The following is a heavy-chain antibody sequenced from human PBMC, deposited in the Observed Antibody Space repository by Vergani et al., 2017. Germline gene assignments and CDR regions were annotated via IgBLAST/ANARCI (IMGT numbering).Heavy chain of an antibody. CDR1: GGSISSGDYY. D-gene: IGHD6-13*01. Sequence: QVQLQESGPGLVKPSQTLSLTCTVSGGSISSGDYYWSWIRQPPGKGLEWIGYIYYSGSTYYNPSLKSRVTISIDTSKNQFSLTLSSVNATDTAVYYCARGSRAAGYSGPDSWGQGTRVTVSS. J-gene: IGHJ4*02. CDR2: IYYSGST. CDR3: ARGSRAAGYSGPDS. V-gene: IGHV4-30-4*08.